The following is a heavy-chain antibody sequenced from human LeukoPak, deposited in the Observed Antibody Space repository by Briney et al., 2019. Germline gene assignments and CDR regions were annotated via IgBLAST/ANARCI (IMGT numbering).Heavy chain of an antibody. CDR3: ARHPKSGYTGYESDY. D-gene: IGHD5-12*01. J-gene: IGHJ4*02. Sequence: ASVKVSCKASGGTLSSYAISWARQAPGQGLEWMGRIIPILGIANYAQKFQGRVTITADKSTSTAYMELSSLRSEDTAVYYCARHPKSGYTGYESDYWGQGTLVTVSS. CDR2: IIPILGIA. CDR1: GGTLSSYA. V-gene: IGHV1-69*04.